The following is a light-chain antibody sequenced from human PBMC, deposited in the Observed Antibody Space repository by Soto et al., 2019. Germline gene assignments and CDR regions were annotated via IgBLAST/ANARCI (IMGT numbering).Light chain of an antibody. CDR1: SSNIGSNY. V-gene: IGLV1-47*01. CDR2: RNN. Sequence: QSVLPQPPSASGPPGPRVTISCSGSSSNIGSNYVYWYQQLPVTAPKLLIYRNNQRPSGVPDRFSGSKSGTSASLAISGLRSEDEADYYCAAWDDSLSGLYVFGTGT. CDR3: AAWDDSLSGLYV. J-gene: IGLJ1*01.